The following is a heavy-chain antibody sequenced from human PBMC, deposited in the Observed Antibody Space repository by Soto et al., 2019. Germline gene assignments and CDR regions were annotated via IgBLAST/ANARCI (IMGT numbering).Heavy chain of an antibody. CDR3: AKAGSIAAAGTAYFQH. V-gene: IGHV3-23*01. CDR1: GFTFSSYA. D-gene: IGHD6-13*01. Sequence: EVQLLESGGGLVQPGGSLRLSCAASGFTFSSYAMSWVRQAPGKGLEWVSAISGSGGSTYYADSVKGRFTISRDNSKNTLYLQMNSLRAEDTAVYYCAKAGSIAAAGTAYFQHWGQGTLVTVSS. J-gene: IGHJ1*01. CDR2: ISGSGGST.